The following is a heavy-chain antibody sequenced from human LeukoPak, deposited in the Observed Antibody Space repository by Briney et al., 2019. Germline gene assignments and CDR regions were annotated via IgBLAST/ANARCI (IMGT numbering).Heavy chain of an antibody. D-gene: IGHD1/OR15-1a*01. Sequence: GGSLRLSCAASGFTFSSYAMSWVRQAPGKGLEWVSAISGSGGSTYYADSGKGRFTISRDNSKNTLYLQMNSLRAEDTAVYYGASSNNNLPRTLDYWGQRTLVTVSS. V-gene: IGHV3-23*01. CDR2: ISGSGGST. CDR3: ASSNNNLPRTLDY. CDR1: GFTFSSYA. J-gene: IGHJ4*02.